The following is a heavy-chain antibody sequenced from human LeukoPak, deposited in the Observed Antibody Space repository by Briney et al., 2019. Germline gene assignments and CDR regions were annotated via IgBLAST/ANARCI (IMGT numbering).Heavy chain of an antibody. Sequence: GESLKISCKGSGYSFTSYWIGWVRQMPGKGLEWMGIIYPGDSDTRYSPSFQGQVTISADKSISTAYLQWSSLKASDTAMYYCARVLSSGRGGRESSRFDYWGQGTLVTVSS. CDR1: GYSFTSYW. D-gene: IGHD6-19*01. CDR3: ARVLSSGRGGRESSRFDY. V-gene: IGHV5-51*01. J-gene: IGHJ4*02. CDR2: IYPGDSDT.